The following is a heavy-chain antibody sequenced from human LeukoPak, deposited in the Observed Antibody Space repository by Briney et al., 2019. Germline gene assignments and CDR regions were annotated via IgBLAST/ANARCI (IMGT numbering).Heavy chain of an antibody. Sequence: GGSLRLSCTASGLTFGDYAMSWVRRAPGKGLEWVGFIRNKAYGGTTEYAASVKGRFTISRDDSKSIAYLQVNSLKTEDTAVYYCTRDWFGVAIDYWGQGTLVTVSS. CDR2: IRNKAYGGTT. D-gene: IGHD3-10*01. CDR1: GLTFGDYA. V-gene: IGHV3-49*04. J-gene: IGHJ4*02. CDR3: TRDWFGVAIDY.